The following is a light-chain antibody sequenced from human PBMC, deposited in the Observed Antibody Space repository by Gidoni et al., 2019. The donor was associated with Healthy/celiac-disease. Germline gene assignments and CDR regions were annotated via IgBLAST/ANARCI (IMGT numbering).Light chain of an antibody. Sequence: ILMTQCPDSLSVSLGARATINCTTRQSVLYSSNNKNYLACYQQKAGQPPQLLNYVASTREAGVDDRFSGSGSGTDSTLTISSLHAEEVAYYYCQQYYSTPWTFGQGTKVEIK. J-gene: IGKJ1*01. CDR1: QSVLYSSNNKNY. CDR2: VAS. CDR3: QQYYSTPWT. V-gene: IGKV4-1*01.